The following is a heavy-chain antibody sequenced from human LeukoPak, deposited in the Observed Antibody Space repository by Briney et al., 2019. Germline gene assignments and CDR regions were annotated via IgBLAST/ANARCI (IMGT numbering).Heavy chain of an antibody. J-gene: IGHJ4*01. CDR2: IIPFFGKA. CDR3: ATAHSSGWYFFDY. D-gene: IGHD6-19*01. Sequence: SVKVSCKASGGTFSSTAINWVRQAPGQGLEWMGGIIPFFGKAGYAQKFQGRVTITADDSTNTAHMELSSLRSEDTAVYFCATAHSSGWYFFDYWGQGTMVTVSS. CDR1: GGTFSSTA. V-gene: IGHV1-69*13.